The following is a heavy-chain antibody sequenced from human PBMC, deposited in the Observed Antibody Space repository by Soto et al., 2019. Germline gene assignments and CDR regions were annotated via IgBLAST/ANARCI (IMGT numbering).Heavy chain of an antibody. CDR2: INSDGSST. V-gene: IGHV3-74*01. J-gene: IGHJ6*03. CDR3: ARDGYSDDYYYYMDV. D-gene: IGHD5-12*01. CDR1: GFTFSSYW. Sequence: GGSLRLSCAASGFTFSSYWMHWVRQAPGKGLVWVSRINSDGSSTSYADSVKGRFTISRDNAKNTLYLQMNSLRAEDTAVYYCARDGYSDDYYYYMDVWGKGTTVTVSS.